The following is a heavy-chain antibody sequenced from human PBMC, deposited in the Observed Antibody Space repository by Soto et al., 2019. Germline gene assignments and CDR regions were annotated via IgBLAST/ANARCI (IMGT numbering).Heavy chain of an antibody. CDR3: ARTDERWLPSYYYYGMDV. CDR1: GFSLSNARMG. J-gene: IGHJ6*02. Sequence: QVTLKESGPVLVKPTETLTLTCTVSGFSLSNARMGVSWIRQPPGKALEWLAHIFSNDEKSYSTSLKSRLTISKDTSKSQVVLTMTNTDPVDTATYYCARTDERWLPSYYYYGMDVWGQGTTVTVSS. V-gene: IGHV2-26*01. CDR2: IFSNDEK. D-gene: IGHD5-12*01.